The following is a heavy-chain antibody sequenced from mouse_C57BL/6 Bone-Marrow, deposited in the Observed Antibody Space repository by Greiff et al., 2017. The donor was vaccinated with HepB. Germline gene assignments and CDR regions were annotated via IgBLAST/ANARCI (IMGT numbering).Heavy chain of an antibody. CDR2: ISDGGSYT. J-gene: IGHJ3*01. D-gene: IGHD1-1*01. CDR3: ARGTVVAPGFAY. CDR1: GFTFSSYA. Sequence: EVNLVESGGGLVKPGGSLKLSCAASGFTFSSYAMSWVRQTPEKRLEWVATISDGGSYTYYPDNVKGRFTISRDNAKNNLYLQMSHLKSEDTAMYYCARGTVVAPGFAYWGQGTLVTVSA. V-gene: IGHV5-4*03.